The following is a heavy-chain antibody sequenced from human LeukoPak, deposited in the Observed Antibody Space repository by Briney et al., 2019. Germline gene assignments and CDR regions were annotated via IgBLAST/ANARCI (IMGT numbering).Heavy chain of an antibody. Sequence: GGSLRLSCAASGFTVSSNYMSWVRQAPGKGLERVSVIYSGGSTYYADSVKGRFTISRDNSKDTLYLQMNSLRAEDTAVYYCARFIYDSSGYYSNFDYWGQGTLVTVSS. V-gene: IGHV3-66*01. J-gene: IGHJ4*02. CDR3: ARFIYDSSGYYSNFDY. D-gene: IGHD3-22*01. CDR1: GFTVSSNY. CDR2: IYSGGST.